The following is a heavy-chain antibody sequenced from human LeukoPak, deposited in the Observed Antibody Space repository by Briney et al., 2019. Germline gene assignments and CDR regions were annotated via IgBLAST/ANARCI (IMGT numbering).Heavy chain of an antibody. CDR2: ISGSGGST. D-gene: IGHD3-22*01. J-gene: IGHJ4*02. CDR3: AKGDTYYYDSSGYSN. V-gene: IGHV3-23*01. CDR1: GFTFSSYA. Sequence: GGSQRLSCAASGFTFSSYAMSWVRQAPGKGLEWVSAISGSGGSTYYADSVKGRFTISRDNSKNTLYLQMNSLRAEDTAVYYCAKGDTYYYDSSGYSNWGQGTQVTVPS.